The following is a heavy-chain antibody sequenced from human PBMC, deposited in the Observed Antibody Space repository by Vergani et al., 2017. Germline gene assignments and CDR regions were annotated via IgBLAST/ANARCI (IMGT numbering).Heavy chain of an antibody. CDR1: GGSFSGYY. V-gene: IGHV4-34*01. Sequence: QVQLQQWGAGLLKPSETLSLTCAVYGGSFSGYYWSWIRQPPGKGLEWIGEINHSGSTNYNPSLKSRVTISVDTSKNQFSLKLSSVTAADTAVYYCARLYGYIPGVYYYYYMDVWGKGTTVTVSS. CDR2: INHSGST. J-gene: IGHJ6*03. CDR3: ARLYGYIPGVYYYYYMDV. D-gene: IGHD5-24*01.